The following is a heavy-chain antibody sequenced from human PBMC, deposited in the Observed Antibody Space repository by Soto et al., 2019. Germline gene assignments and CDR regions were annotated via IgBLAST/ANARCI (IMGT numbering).Heavy chain of an antibody. J-gene: IGHJ6*02. CDR3: ARQGGYCSSTNCYGYYAMDV. CDR1: GGSISSGPYS. D-gene: IGHD2-2*01. V-gene: IGHV4-39*01. CDR2: FHYGANT. Sequence: QLQLQESGPGLVKPSETLSLTCTVSGGSISSGPYSWGWIRQPPGEGLEWIATFHYGANTHYTPSLESRVTLSVDTSKNQFSLKVTSVTAADTALYYCARQGGYCSSTNCYGYYAMDVWGQGTTVTVSS.